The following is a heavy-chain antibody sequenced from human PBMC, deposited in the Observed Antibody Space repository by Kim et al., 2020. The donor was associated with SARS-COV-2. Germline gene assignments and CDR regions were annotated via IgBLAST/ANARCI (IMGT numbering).Heavy chain of an antibody. CDR1: GFTFSNAW. D-gene: IGHD3-3*01. CDR3: TTDYQSDFWSGYYTWNWFDP. J-gene: IGHJ5*02. Sequence: GGSLRLSCAASGFTFSNAWMSWVRQAPGKGLEWVGRIKSKTDGGTTDYAAPVKGRFTISRDDSKNTLYLQMNSLKTEDTAVYYCTTDYQSDFWSGYYTWNWFDPWGQGTLVTVSS. V-gene: IGHV3-15*01. CDR2: IKSKTDGGTT.